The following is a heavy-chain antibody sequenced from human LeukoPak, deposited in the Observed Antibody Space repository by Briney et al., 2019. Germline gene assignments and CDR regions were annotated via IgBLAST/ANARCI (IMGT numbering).Heavy chain of an antibody. CDR1: GFTFSNAW. D-gene: IGHD6-13*01. J-gene: IGHJ4*02. Sequence: GGSLRLSCAASGFTFSNAWMSWVRQAPGKGLEWVSAISGSGGSTYYADSVKGRFTISRDNSKNTLYLQMNSLRAEDTAVYYCAKGPSSSSPYYFDYWGQGTLVTVSS. CDR3: AKGPSSSSPYYFDY. V-gene: IGHV3-23*01. CDR2: ISGSGGST.